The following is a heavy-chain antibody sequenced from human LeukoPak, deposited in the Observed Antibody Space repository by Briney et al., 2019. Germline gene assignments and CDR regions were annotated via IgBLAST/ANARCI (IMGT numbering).Heavy chain of an antibody. Sequence: GASVKVSCKASGYTFTSYGISWVRQAPGQGLEWMGWISAYNGNTNCAQKLQGRVTMTTDTSTSIAYMELRSLRSDGTAVYYCARDDGYSYGYNFDYWGQGTLVTVSS. J-gene: IGHJ4*02. V-gene: IGHV1-18*04. CDR3: ARDDGYSYGYNFDY. CDR1: GYTFTSYG. CDR2: ISAYNGNT. D-gene: IGHD5-18*01.